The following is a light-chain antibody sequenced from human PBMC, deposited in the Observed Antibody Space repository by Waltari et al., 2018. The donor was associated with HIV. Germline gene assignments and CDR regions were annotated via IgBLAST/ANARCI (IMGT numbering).Light chain of an antibody. V-gene: IGKV3-11*01. Sequence: EIVLTQSPATLSLSPGERATLSCRASQSISSNLAWYQQKPGQAPRLLIYDASNRATGIPVRLSGSGSGTDFTLTISSLEPEDFAVYYCQQRDNWPPLATFGPGTKVDI. CDR1: QSISSN. J-gene: IGKJ3*01. CDR3: QQRDNWPPLAT. CDR2: DAS.